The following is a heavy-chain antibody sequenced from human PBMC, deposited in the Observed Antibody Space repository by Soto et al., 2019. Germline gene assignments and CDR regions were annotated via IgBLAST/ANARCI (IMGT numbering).Heavy chain of an antibody. CDR3: TTFYEFWKGYYDAFDI. J-gene: IGHJ3*02. CDR1: GFTFSNAW. CDR2: IKSKTDGGTT. Sequence: GGSLRLSCAASGFTFSNAWMSWVRQAPGKGLEWVGRIKSKTDGGTTDYAAPVKGRFTISRDDSKNTLYLQMNSLKTEDSGVYYCTTFYEFWKGYYDAFDIWGQGTMVTGSS. V-gene: IGHV3-15*01. D-gene: IGHD3-3*01.